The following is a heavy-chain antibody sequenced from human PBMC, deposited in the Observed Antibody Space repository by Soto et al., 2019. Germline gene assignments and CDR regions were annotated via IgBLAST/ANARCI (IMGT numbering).Heavy chain of an antibody. CDR2: ISSDGSTK. V-gene: IGHV3-30-3*01. J-gene: IGHJ4*01. Sequence: QVQLVESGGGVVQPGRSLRLSCAASGFTFSDYVMHWVRQAPGKGLEWVAVISSDGSTKYYTDSMKGRFTISRDNSKDTLYLQMNNLRAGDTAVYYCARQNSGWSYYFDFWGHGTLVTVSS. CDR3: ARQNSGWSYYFDF. CDR1: GFTFSDYV. D-gene: IGHD6-19*01.